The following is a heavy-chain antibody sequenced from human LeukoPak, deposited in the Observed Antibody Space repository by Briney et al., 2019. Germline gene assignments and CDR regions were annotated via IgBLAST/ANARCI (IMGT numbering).Heavy chain of an antibody. V-gene: IGHV3-15*01. D-gene: IGHD5-18*01. CDR3: TVNRGYSYGLDY. CDR2: IKSKTDGGTT. CDR1: GFIFSNAW. J-gene: IGHJ4*02. Sequence: GGPLRLSCAASGFIFSNAWMSWVPQAPGKGLEWVGRIKSKTDGGTTDYAAPVKGRITISRDDSKNTLYLQMNSLTAEATAVYYCTVNRGYSYGLDYWGQGTLVTVSS.